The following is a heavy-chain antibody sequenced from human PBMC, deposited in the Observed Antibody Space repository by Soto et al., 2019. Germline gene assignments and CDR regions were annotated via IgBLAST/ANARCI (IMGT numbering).Heavy chain of an antibody. CDR3: AKESDYGDYRTADY. D-gene: IGHD4-17*01. J-gene: IGHJ4*02. CDR2: ATYGVTKT. CDR1: GFIFRNCG. V-gene: IGHV3-30*18. Sequence: QVQLVESGGGVVQPGRSLRLSCAASGFIFRNCGMHWVRQAPGKSLEWVAVATYGVTKTYYADSVKGRFTISRDNSKNTLYLQMNSLRTEDTAVYYCAKESDYGDYRTADYWGQGTLVTVSS.